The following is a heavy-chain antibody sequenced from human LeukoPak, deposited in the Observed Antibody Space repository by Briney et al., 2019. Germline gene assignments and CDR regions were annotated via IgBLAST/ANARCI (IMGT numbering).Heavy chain of an antibody. Sequence: LSLTXXXSGGSFXXYYCTWIRQPPGKGLEWIGETNHSGSANYNPSLKSRVTISLDTSKNQFSLKLSSVTAADTAVYYCARGQGTVTTHWGQGTLVTVSS. CDR3: ARGQGTVTTH. V-gene: IGHV4-34*01. J-gene: IGHJ4*02. CDR1: GGSFXXYY. CDR2: TNHSGSA. D-gene: IGHD4-17*01.